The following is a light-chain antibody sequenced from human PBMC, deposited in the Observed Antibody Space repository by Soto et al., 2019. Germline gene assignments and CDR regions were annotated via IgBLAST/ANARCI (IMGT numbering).Light chain of an antibody. CDR3: QQYNSYSRT. V-gene: IGKV1-5*03. CDR2: KAS. Sequence: DIQMTQSPSTLSASVGDRXXXXXXASQSTSSWLAWYQQKPGKAPKLLIYKASSLESGVPSRFSGSGSGTEFTLTISSLQPDDFATYYCQQYNSYSRTFGQGTKVDIK. CDR1: QSTSSW. J-gene: IGKJ1*01.